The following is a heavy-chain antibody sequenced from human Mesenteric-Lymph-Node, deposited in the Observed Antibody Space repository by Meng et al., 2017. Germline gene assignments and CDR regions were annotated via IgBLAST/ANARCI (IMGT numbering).Heavy chain of an antibody. Sequence: QVQLQQWGAGLLKPSETLYLTFAVYGVSFSGNYWSWIRQSPGKGLEWIGEINHSGSTNYNPSLKSRVSISVDTSKNQFSLKLSSVTAADTAVYYCGRGRGNVYWGQGTLVTVSS. V-gene: IGHV4-34*01. CDR2: INHSGST. CDR3: GRGRGNVY. D-gene: IGHD1-1*01. J-gene: IGHJ4*02. CDR1: GVSFSGNY.